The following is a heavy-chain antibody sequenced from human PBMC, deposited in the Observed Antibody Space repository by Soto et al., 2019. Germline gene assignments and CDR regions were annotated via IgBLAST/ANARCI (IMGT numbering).Heavy chain of an antibody. CDR1: GFTFSSYA. CDR2: ISGSGGST. V-gene: IGHV3-23*01. CDR3: AKAAYDFWSGYYEVYYYYYMDV. Sequence: GSLRLSCAASGFTFSSYAMSWVRQAPGKGLEWVSAISGSGGSTYYADSVKGRFTISRDNSKNTLYLQMNSLRAEDTAVYYCAKAAYDFWSGYYEVYYYYYMDVWGKGTTVTVSS. J-gene: IGHJ6*03. D-gene: IGHD3-3*01.